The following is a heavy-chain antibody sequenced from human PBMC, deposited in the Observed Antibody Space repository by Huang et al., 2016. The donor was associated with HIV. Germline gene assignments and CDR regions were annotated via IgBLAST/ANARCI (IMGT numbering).Heavy chain of an antibody. V-gene: IGHV3-53*02. CDR3: ARGMVRGVTLNWFDP. CDR1: GVTVSSNY. J-gene: IGHJ5*02. D-gene: IGHD3-10*01. CDR2: IYSGGSK. Sequence: EVQLVETGGGLIQPGGSLRLSCAASGVTVSSNYMSWGRQAPGKGLVCGSVIYSGGSKDYADAVKGRFTIARDNSKNTLYLQMNSLRAEDTAVYYCARGMVRGVTLNWFDPWGQGTLVTVSS.